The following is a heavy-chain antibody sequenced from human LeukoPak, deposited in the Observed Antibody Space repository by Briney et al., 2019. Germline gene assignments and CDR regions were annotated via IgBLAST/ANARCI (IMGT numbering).Heavy chain of an antibody. V-gene: IGHV3-23*01. Sequence: GGSLRLSCAASGFTFSSYAMSWVRQAPGKGLEWVSVISGSGGSTYYADSVKGRLTISRDNSKNTLYLQMNSLRAEDTAVYYCAKDLASYDNYYYYMDVWGKGTTVTVSS. D-gene: IGHD5-18*01. CDR3: AKDLASYDNYYYYMDV. J-gene: IGHJ6*03. CDR1: GFTFSSYA. CDR2: ISGSGGST.